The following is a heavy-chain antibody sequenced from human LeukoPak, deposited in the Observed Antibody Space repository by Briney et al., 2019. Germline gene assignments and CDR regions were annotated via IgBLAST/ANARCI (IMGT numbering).Heavy chain of an antibody. Sequence: SGGSLRLSCAASGFTFSSYWMHWVRQAPGKGLVWVSRINTDGSSTSYADSVKGRFTISRDNAKNTLYLQMNSLRAEDTAVYYCAGVDTVMDDSYYIDFWGQGTLVTVFS. V-gene: IGHV3-74*01. J-gene: IGHJ4*02. D-gene: IGHD5-18*01. CDR2: INTDGSST. CDR3: AGVDTVMDDSYYIDF. CDR1: GFTFSSYW.